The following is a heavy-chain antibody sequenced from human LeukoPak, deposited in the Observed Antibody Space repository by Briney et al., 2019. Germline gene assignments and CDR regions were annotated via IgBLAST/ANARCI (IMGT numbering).Heavy chain of an antibody. D-gene: IGHD2-21*02. CDR3: AKSGYCGGDCYSKDLDY. Sequence: GGSLRLSCADSGFTFSSYAMSWGRQAPGKGLEWVSGINGSGGRTYYADSVKGRFTISRDNSKNTLYLQMNSLRAEDTAVYYCAKSGYCGGDCYSKDLDYWGQGTLLTVSS. J-gene: IGHJ4*02. CDR1: GFTFSSYA. CDR2: INGSGGRT. V-gene: IGHV3-23*01.